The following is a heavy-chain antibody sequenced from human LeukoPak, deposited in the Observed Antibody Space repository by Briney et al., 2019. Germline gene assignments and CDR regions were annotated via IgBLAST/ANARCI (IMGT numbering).Heavy chain of an antibody. Sequence: GGSLRLSCAASGFTFSSYSMNWVRQAPGKGLEWVSYISSSSTIYYADSVKGRFSISRDNAKNSLYLQMNSLRAEDTAVYYCAKDMSGFDYWGQGTLVTVSS. CDR3: AKDMSGFDY. V-gene: IGHV3-48*01. D-gene: IGHD3-3*01. J-gene: IGHJ4*02. CDR2: ISSSSTI. CDR1: GFTFSSYS.